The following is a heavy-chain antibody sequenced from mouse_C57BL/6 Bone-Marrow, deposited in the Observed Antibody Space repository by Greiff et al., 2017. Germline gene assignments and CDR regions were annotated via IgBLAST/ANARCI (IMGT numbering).Heavy chain of an antibody. Sequence: QVQLQQPGAELVKPGASVKLSCKASGYTFTSYWLQWVKQRPGQGLEWIGEIDPSDSYTNYNQKFKGKATLTVDTSSSTAYMQLSSLTSEDSAVYYCARSGTGSYFDYWGQGTTLTVSS. D-gene: IGHD4-1*01. CDR2: IDPSDSYT. CDR3: ARSGTGSYFDY. V-gene: IGHV1-50*01. J-gene: IGHJ2*01. CDR1: GYTFTSYW.